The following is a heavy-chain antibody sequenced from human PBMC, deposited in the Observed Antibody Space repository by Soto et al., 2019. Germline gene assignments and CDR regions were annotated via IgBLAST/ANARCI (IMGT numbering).Heavy chain of an antibody. J-gene: IGHJ6*02. CDR1: GGTFSSYA. Sequence: QVQLVQSGAEVKKPGSSVKVSCKASGGTFSSYAISWVRQAPGQGLEWMGGIIPIFGTANYAQKFQGRVKITADKSTSTAYMELSSLRSEDTAVYYCARGDRIAAAGIHYYYGMAFWGQGTTVTDSS. D-gene: IGHD6-13*01. V-gene: IGHV1-69*06. CDR2: IIPIFGTA. CDR3: ARGDRIAAAGIHYYYGMAF.